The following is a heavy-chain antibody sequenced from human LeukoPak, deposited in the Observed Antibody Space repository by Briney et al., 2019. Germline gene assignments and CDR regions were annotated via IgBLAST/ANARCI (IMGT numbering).Heavy chain of an antibody. J-gene: IGHJ4*02. V-gene: IGHV1-18*01. D-gene: IGHD3-10*01. CDR2: ISLATGAP. CDR1: GYMFTSHG. Sequence: ASVKVSCKSSGYMFTSHGIHWLRQAPGQGLEWVAWISLATGAPSYAQKFQGRVTLTTDTSTSTAYMELRSLKSDDTAVYYCARDIGLVRGIIMAHWGQGTQVTVSS. CDR3: ARDIGLVRGIIMAH.